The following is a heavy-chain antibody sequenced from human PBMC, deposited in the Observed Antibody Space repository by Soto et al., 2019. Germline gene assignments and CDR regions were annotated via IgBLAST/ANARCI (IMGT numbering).Heavy chain of an antibody. CDR2: IDPSDSYT. CDR3: ARRDADDDKTTYYYGMDV. V-gene: IGHV5-10-1*01. Sequence: GESLKISCKGSGYIFTSYWITWVRQMPGKGLEWMGRIDPSDSYTNYSPSFQGHVTISADKSISTAYLQWSSLKASDTAIYYCARRDADDDKTTYYYGMDVWGQGTTVTVS. J-gene: IGHJ6*02. CDR1: GYIFTSYW. D-gene: IGHD4-17*01.